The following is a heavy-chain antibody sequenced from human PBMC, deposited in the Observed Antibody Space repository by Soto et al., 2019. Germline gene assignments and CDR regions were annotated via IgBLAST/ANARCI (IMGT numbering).Heavy chain of an antibody. D-gene: IGHD4-17*01. CDR3: AREPYGDYSGY. CDR2: ITPILGVA. CDR1: GGTFSSYS. J-gene: IGHJ4*02. Sequence: QDQLVQSGAEVKKPGSSVKVSCKASGGTFSSYSINWVRQAPGQGLEWMGRITPILGVANYAQKFQGRVTITSDKSTSTAYRELSSLRSEDTAVYYCAREPYGDYSGYWGQGTMVTVSS. V-gene: IGHV1-69*08.